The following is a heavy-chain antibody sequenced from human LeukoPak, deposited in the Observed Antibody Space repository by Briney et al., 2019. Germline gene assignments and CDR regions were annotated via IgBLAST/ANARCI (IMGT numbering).Heavy chain of an antibody. CDR1: GYSISSGYY. D-gene: IGHD4-17*01. J-gene: IGHJ4*02. CDR2: IYHSGST. CDR3: ARLSTPNTVTVEY. V-gene: IGHV4-38-2*02. Sequence: SETLSLTCTVSGYSISSGYYWGWIRQPPGKGLEWIGSIYHSGSTYYNPSLKSRVTISVDTSKNQFSLKLSSVTAADTAVYYCARLSTPNTVTVEYWGQGTLVTVSS.